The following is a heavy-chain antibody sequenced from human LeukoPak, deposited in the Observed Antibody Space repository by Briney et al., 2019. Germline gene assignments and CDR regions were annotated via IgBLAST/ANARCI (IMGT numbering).Heavy chain of an antibody. CDR2: IYGGGST. CDR1: GFTVSSNY. V-gene: IGHV3-66*02. D-gene: IGHD1-26*01. J-gene: IGHJ4*02. Sequence: GGSLRLSCAASGFTVSSNYMSWVRQAPGKGLEWVSVIYGGGSTYYADSVKGRFTISRDNSKNTLYLQMNSLRAEDTAVYYCARDRGVGAFDYWGQGTLVTVSS. CDR3: ARDRGVGAFDY.